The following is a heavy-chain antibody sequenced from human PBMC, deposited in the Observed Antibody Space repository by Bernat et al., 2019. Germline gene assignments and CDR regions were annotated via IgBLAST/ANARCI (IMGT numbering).Heavy chain of an antibody. Sequence: QLQLQESGSGLLKPSQTLSLTCAVSGGSISSGGYSWSWIRQPPGTGLEWIGYIYHSGITYYNPSLKSRVTISVDRSKNQFSLKLSSVTAADTAVYYCARGLRDYYDSSGYEEYCQNWGQGTLVTVSS. CDR1: GGSISSGGYS. J-gene: IGHJ1*01. CDR3: ARGLRDYYDSSGYEEYCQN. D-gene: IGHD3-22*01. V-gene: IGHV4-30-2*01. CDR2: IYHSGIT.